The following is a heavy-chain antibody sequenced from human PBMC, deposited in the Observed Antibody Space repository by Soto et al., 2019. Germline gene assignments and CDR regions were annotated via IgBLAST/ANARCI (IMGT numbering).Heavy chain of an antibody. V-gene: IGHV1-46*01. J-gene: IGHJ4*02. CDR1: GDTFTDYY. Sequence: QVQLMQSGAEVKKPGASVKVSCKASGDTFTDYYIHWVRQAPGQGLEWMGTVNPSGGYTTYAQHFPGSGTMVRNTSTRTLYMVLTSLRSDATAIYYGARGGHVVVVTAALDYWGQGTLVTVSS. CDR3: ARGGHVVVVTAALDY. D-gene: IGHD2-21*02. CDR2: VNPSGGYT.